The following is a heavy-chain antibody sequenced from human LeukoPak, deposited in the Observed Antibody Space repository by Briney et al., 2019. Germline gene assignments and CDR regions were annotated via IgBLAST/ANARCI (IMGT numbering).Heavy chain of an antibody. V-gene: IGHV3-21*01. Sequence: GGSLRLSCAASGFTFSSYGMNWVRQAPGKGLEWVSFISSSSSYIYYADSVKGRFTISRDNAKNSLYLQMNSLRAEDTAVYYCARDLDDTLTGNFDHWGQGTLVTVSS. CDR3: ARDLDDTLTGNFDH. D-gene: IGHD3-9*01. J-gene: IGHJ4*02. CDR2: ISSSSSYI. CDR1: GFTFSSYG.